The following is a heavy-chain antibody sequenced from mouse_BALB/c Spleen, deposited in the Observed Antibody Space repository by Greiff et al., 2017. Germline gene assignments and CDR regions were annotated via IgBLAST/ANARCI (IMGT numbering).Heavy chain of an antibody. CDR3: AKFITTVVATDYYAMDY. V-gene: IGHV5-6*01. Sequence: EVKLVESGGDLVKPGGSLKLSCAASGFTFSSYGMSWVRQTPDKRLEWVATISSGGSYTYYPDSVKGRFTISRDNAKNTLYLQMSSLKSEDTAMYYCAKFITTVVATDYYAMDYWGQGTSVTVSS. CDR2: ISSGGSYT. D-gene: IGHD1-1*01. CDR1: GFTFSSYG. J-gene: IGHJ4*01.